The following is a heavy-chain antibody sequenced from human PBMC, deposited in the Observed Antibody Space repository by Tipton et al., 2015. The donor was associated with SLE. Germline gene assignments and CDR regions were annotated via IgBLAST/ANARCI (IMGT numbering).Heavy chain of an antibody. CDR2: INHSGST. D-gene: IGHD2-15*01. Sequence: TLSLTCTVSGGSISSHYWSWIRQPPGKGLEWIGEINHSGSTNYNPSLKSRVTISVDTSKNQFSLKLSSVTAADTAVYYCAREGGYCSGGSCYSDYWGQGTLVTVSS. CDR3: AREGGYCSGGSCYSDY. CDR1: GGSISSHY. V-gene: IGHV4-34*01. J-gene: IGHJ4*02.